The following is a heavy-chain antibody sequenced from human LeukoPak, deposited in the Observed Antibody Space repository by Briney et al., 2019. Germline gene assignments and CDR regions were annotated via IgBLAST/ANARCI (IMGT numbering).Heavy chain of an antibody. D-gene: IGHD3-3*01. CDR1: GYTFNSYG. V-gene: IGHV1-18*01. J-gene: IGHJ3*02. Sequence: ASVTVSCTASGYTFNSYGISWVRQAPGQGLEWMGWISAYNGNTNYAQKLQGRVTMTTDTSTSTAYMELRSLRSDDTAVYYCASRGIFGVVPFDIWGQGTMVTVSS. CDR3: ASRGIFGVVPFDI. CDR2: ISAYNGNT.